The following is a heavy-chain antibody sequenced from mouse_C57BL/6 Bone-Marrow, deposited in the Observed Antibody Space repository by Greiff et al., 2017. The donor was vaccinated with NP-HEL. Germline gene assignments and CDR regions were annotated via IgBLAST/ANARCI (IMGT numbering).Heavy chain of an antibody. CDR1: GYTFTDYN. V-gene: IGHV1-18*01. Sequence: EVQLQQSGPELVKPGASVKIPCKASGYTFTDYNMDWVKQSHGKSLEWIGDINPNNGGTIYNQKFKGKATLTVDKSSSTAYMELRSLTSEDTAVYYCARDYYGSSYVGPPGYFDVWGTGTTVTVSS. CDR2: INPNNGGT. J-gene: IGHJ1*03. CDR3: ARDYYGSSYVGPPGYFDV. D-gene: IGHD1-1*01.